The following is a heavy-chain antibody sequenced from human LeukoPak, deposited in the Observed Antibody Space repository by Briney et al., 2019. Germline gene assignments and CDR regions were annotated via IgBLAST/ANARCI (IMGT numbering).Heavy chain of an antibody. CDR3: ASLTPLGYCSGGSCYTWFDP. Sequence: QPGGSLRLSCAGSGFTFSSYAMSWVRQAPGKGLEWVSAISGSGGSTYYADSVKGRFTISRDNSKNTLYLQINSPRAEDTAAYYCASLTPLGYCSGGSCYTWFDPWGQGTLVTVSS. CDR1: GFTFSSYA. D-gene: IGHD2-15*01. J-gene: IGHJ5*02. CDR2: ISGSGGST. V-gene: IGHV3-23*01.